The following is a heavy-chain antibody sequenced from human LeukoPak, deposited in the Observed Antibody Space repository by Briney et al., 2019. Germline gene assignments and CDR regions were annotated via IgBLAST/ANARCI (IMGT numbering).Heavy chain of an antibody. Sequence: SETLSLTCTVSGGSISSYYWSWIRQPPGKGLEWIGYIYTSGSTNYNPSLKSRVTISVDTSKNQFSLKLSSVTAADTAVYYCARHGLERRKDWFDPRGQGTLVTVSS. V-gene: IGHV4-4*09. D-gene: IGHD1-1*01. J-gene: IGHJ5*02. CDR1: GGSISSYY. CDR2: IYTSGST. CDR3: ARHGLERRKDWFDP.